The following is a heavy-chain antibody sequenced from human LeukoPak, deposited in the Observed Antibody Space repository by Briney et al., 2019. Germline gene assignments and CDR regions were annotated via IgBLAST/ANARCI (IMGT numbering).Heavy chain of an antibody. CDR2: ISSSSSYI. CDR1: GFTVSSNY. D-gene: IGHD2-15*01. V-gene: IGHV3-21*01. J-gene: IGHJ3*02. Sequence: PGGSLRLSCAASGFTVSSNYMSWVRQAPGKGLEWVSSISSSSSYIYYADSVKGRFTISRDNAKNSLYLQMNSLRAEDTAVYYCARKASGSDAFDIWGQGTMVTVSS. CDR3: ARKASGSDAFDI.